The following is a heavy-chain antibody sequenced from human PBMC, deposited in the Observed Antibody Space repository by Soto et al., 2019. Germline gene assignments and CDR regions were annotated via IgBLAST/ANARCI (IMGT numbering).Heavy chain of an antibody. CDR1: GGSISNYY. CDR2: IYYSGNT. V-gene: IGHV4-59*01. D-gene: IGHD6-19*01. J-gene: IGHJ4*02. CDR3: ARVSSGWYWFDY. Sequence: PSETLSLTCTVSGGSISNYYWSWIRQPPGKGLECIGYIYYSGNTNYNPSLKSRVTISVDTSKNQFSLKLTSVTAADTAVYYCARVSSGWYWFDYWGQGTLVTVSS.